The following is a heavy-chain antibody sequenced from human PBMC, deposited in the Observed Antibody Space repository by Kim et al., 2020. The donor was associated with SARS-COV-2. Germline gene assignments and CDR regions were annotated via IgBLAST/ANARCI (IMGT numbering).Heavy chain of an antibody. CDR3: ARGNYYESVSLSDYYNGMDV. J-gene: IGHJ6*02. V-gene: IGHV3-30*04. D-gene: IGHD3-10*01. CDR2: ISYDGRNK. Sequence: WGSLRLSCAASGVTFDSSAMNWVRQAPGKGLEWVAVISYDGRNKDYADSVKGRFTISRDNSKSTLHLQMNSLRVEDTAVYYCARGNYYESVSLSDYYNGMDVWGQGTTVTVSS. CDR1: GVTFDSSA.